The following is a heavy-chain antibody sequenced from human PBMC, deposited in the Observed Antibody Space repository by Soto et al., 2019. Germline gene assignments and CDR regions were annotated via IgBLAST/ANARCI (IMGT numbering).Heavy chain of an antibody. CDR1: GYTLTEVS. Sequence: ASVKVSCKVSGYTLTEVSIHWVQQAPGKGLEWMGGFDPQVGERIYAQKFQGRVTMTEDTSTDTAHMELSSLRSEDTAVYYCATATGNFDFWGQGTLVTVSS. CDR3: ATATGNFDF. CDR2: FDPQVGER. V-gene: IGHV1-24*01. D-gene: IGHD1-1*01. J-gene: IGHJ4*02.